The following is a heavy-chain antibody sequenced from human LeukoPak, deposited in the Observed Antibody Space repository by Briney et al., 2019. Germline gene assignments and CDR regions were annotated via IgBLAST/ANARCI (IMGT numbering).Heavy chain of an antibody. CDR3: TRLYGDYAPVAY. Sequence: GGSLRLSCAASGFTFSGSAMHWVRQASGKGLEWVGRIRSKANSYATAYAASVKGRFTISRDDSTNTAYLQMNSLKPEDTAVYYCTRLYGDYAPVAYWGQGTLVTVSS. D-gene: IGHD4-17*01. J-gene: IGHJ4*02. V-gene: IGHV3-73*01. CDR1: GFTFSGSA. CDR2: IRSKANSYAT.